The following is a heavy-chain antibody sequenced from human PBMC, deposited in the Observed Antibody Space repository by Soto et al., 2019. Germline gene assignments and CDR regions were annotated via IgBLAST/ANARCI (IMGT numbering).Heavy chain of an antibody. CDR1: GFTFSSYG. Sequence: SLRLSCAASGFTFSSYGMHWVRQAPGKGLEWVAVISYDGSNKYYADSVKGRFTISRDNSKNTLYLQMNSLRAEDTAVYYCAKDLPKYYDILTGSSSGFDYWGQGTLVTVSP. CDR2: ISYDGSNK. V-gene: IGHV3-30*18. D-gene: IGHD3-9*01. CDR3: AKDLPKYYDILTGSSSGFDY. J-gene: IGHJ4*02.